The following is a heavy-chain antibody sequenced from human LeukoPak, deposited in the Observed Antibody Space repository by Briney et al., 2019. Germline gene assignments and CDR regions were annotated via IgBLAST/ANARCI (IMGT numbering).Heavy chain of an antibody. V-gene: IGHV3-30*02. J-gene: IGHJ4*02. D-gene: IGHD3-10*01. Sequence: PGGSLRLSCAASGFTFSSYGMHWVRQAPGKGLEWVAFIRFDGSNKYYVDFVKGRFTISRDNFKNTLYLQMNSLRIEDTAVYYCAKWTYNYGSGSFGCWGQGTLVTVSS. CDR3: AKWTYNYGSGSFGC. CDR1: GFTFSSYG. CDR2: IRFDGSNK.